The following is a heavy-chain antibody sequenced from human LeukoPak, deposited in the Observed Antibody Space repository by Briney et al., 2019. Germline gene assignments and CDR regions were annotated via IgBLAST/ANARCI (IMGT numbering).Heavy chain of an antibody. D-gene: IGHD2-21*01. CDR1: GFIFNKAW. CDR2: IKSNNDGGTT. Sequence: PGGSLRLSCAASGFIFNKAWMNWVPQAPGKGPEWVGRIKSNNDGGTTDYASPVEGRFIISRDDSNNTIYLQMNRLIIDDTAIYYCTPVMVEDRGFWGQGTLVTVSS. J-gene: IGHJ4*02. CDR3: TPVMVEDRGF. V-gene: IGHV3-15*01.